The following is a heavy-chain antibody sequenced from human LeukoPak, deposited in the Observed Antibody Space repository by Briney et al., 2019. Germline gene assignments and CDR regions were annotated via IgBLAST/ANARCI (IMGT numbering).Heavy chain of an antibody. D-gene: IGHD2/OR15-2a*01. CDR3: ARGVGNFRYYFDY. J-gene: IGHJ4*02. CDR1: GFTFSTYA. V-gene: IGHV3-21*01. CDR2: ISSTGTYI. Sequence: GGSLRPSCAASGFTFSTYAMNWIRQAPGKGLEWVSSISSTGTYIYYADLVEGRFTISRDNAKNSLYLQMNSLRAEDTAVYYCARGVGNFRYYFDYWGRGTLVTVSS.